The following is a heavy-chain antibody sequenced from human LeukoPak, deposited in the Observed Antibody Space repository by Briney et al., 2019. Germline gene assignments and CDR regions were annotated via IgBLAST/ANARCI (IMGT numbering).Heavy chain of an antibody. CDR2: INPSGSST. J-gene: IGHJ6*03. D-gene: IGHD5-18*01. V-gene: IGHV1-46*01. CDR3: ARQVTYYYYYYMDV. Sequence: ASVKVSCKASGYTFTSHYMHWVRQAPGQGLEWMGLINPSGSSTLYAQKFQGRVTMTRNTSISTAYMELSSLRSEDTAVYYCARQVTYYYYYYMDVWGKGTTVTISS. CDR1: GYTFTSHY.